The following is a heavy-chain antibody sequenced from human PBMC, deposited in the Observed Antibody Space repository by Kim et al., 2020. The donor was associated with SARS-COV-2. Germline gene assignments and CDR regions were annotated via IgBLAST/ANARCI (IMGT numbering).Heavy chain of an antibody. V-gene: IGHV7-4-1*02. D-gene: IGHD6-19*01. J-gene: IGHJ4*02. Sequence: ASVKVSCKASGYTFTSYAMNWVRQAPGQGLVWMGWINTNTGNPTYAQGFTGRFVFSLDTSVSTAYLQISSLKAEDTAVYYCARDLEKREWLPTGDYWGQGTLVTVSS. CDR1: GYTFTSYA. CDR2: INTNTGNP. CDR3: ARDLEKREWLPTGDY.